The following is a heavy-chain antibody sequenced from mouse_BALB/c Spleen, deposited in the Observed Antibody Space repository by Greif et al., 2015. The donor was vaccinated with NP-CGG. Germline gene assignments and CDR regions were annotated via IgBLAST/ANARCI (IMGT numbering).Heavy chain of an antibody. V-gene: IGHV1S81*02. J-gene: IGHJ2*01. Sequence: QVQLQQSGAELVKPGASVKLSCKASGYTFTSYWMHWVKQRPGQGLEWIGEINPSNGRTNYNEKFKSKATLTVDKSSSTAYMQLSSLTSEDSAVYYCARGSRFDYWGQGTTLTVSS. CDR3: ARGSRFDY. CDR1: GYTFTSYW. CDR2: INPSNGRT.